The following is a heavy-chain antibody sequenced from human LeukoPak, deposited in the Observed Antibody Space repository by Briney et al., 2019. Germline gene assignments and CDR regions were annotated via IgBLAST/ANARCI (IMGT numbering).Heavy chain of an antibody. CDR3: ARSPAAGMAGGFDP. V-gene: IGHV3-23*01. J-gene: IGHJ5*02. Sequence: GGSLRLSCAASGFTFSNYAMTWVRQAPGKGLEWVSAITGSGGNTYYADSVKGRFTISRDNAKNSLYLQMNSLRAEDTAVYYCARSPAAGMAGGFDPWGQGTLVTVSS. CDR2: ITGSGGNT. CDR1: GFTFSNYA. D-gene: IGHD6-13*01.